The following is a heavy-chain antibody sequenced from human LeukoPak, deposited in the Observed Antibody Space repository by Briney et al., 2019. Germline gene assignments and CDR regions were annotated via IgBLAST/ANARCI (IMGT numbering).Heavy chain of an antibody. J-gene: IGHJ4*02. CDR3: ARGVSSGWWGLFDY. CDR1: GFTFSSYW. CDR2: IKQDGSEK. D-gene: IGHD6-19*01. Sequence: GGSLRLSCAASGFTFSSYWMSWVRQAPGKWLEWVANIKQDGSEKYYVDSVKGRFTISRDNAKNSLYLQMNSLRAEDTAVYYCARGVSSGWWGLFDYWGQGTLVTVSS. V-gene: IGHV3-7*01.